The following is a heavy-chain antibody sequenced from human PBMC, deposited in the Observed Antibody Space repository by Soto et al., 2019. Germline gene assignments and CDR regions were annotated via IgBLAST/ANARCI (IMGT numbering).Heavy chain of an antibody. J-gene: IGHJ4*02. CDR1: GFTFSYFE. V-gene: IGHV3-48*03. CDR3: TRAAWFPYLSFY. D-gene: IGHD3-10*01. Sequence: GGSLRLSCVASGFTFSYFEMNWVRQAPGKGLEWISYISSSGSTAYYASSVEGRFTISRDNANNSVYLQMDSLRAEDTALYYCTRAAWFPYLSFYWGQGALVTVSS. CDR2: ISSSGSTA.